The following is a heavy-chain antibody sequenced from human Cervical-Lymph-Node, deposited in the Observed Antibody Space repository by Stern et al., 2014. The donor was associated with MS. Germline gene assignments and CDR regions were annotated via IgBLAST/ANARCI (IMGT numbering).Heavy chain of an antibody. CDR1: GGSISSGYYY. J-gene: IGHJ4*02. Sequence: QVQLQESGPGLVKPSQTLSLTCNVSGGSISSGYYYWSWIRQHPGKGPECVGYMYYGGSTNYSPSRKSRVNISLGASKNQFSLQLSSVTAADTAVYYCARVGGGGYQIYWGQGTLVTVSS. D-gene: IGHD5-12*01. CDR2: MYYGGST. CDR3: ARVGGGGYQIY. V-gene: IGHV4-31*03.